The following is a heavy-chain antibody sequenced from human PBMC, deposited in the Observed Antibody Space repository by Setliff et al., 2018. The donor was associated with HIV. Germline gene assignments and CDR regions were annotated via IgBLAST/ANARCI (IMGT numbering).Heavy chain of an antibody. D-gene: IGHD3-10*01. CDR3: SRSGVPPYYYYGMDV. CDR1: GHSFTTYF. J-gene: IGHJ6*02. Sequence: ASVKVSCKASGHSFTTYFLHWVRQAPGQGLEWMGMINPSGGEPSYAQRFQGRVTMTRDTSTTTAFMELRSLKADDTAIYYCSRSGVPPYYYYGMDVWGQGTTVTVSS. CDR2: INPSGGEP. V-gene: IGHV1-46*01.